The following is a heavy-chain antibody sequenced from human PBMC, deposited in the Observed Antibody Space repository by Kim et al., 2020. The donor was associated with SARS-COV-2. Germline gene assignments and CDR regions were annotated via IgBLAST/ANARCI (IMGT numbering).Heavy chain of an antibody. CDR1: GGSVSSGSYY. D-gene: IGHD3-3*01. CDR3: ARGATYYDFWSTFDY. CDR2: IYYSGST. V-gene: IGHV4-61*01. J-gene: IGHJ4*02. Sequence: SETLSLTCTVSGGSVSSGSYYWSWIRQPPGKGLEWIGYIYYSGSTNYNPSLKSRVTISVDTSKNQFSLKLSSVTAADTAVYYCARGATYYDFWSTFDYWGQGTLVTVSS.